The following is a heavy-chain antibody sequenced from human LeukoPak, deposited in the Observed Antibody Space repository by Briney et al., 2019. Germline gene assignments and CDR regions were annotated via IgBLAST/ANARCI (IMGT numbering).Heavy chain of an antibody. Sequence: SETLSLTCAVYGGSFSGYYWSWIRQPPGKGLEWIGEINHSGSTNYNPSLKSRVTISVDTSKNQFSLKLSSVTAADTAVYYCARGMGYYDSSGRQTNSENYWGQGTLVTVSS. CDR2: INHSGST. CDR1: GGSFSGYY. D-gene: IGHD3-22*01. V-gene: IGHV4-34*01. J-gene: IGHJ4*02. CDR3: ARGMGYYDSSGRQTNSENY.